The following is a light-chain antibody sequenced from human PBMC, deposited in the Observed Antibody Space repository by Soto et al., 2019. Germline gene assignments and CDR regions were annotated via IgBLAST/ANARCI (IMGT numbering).Light chain of an antibody. CDR3: GSYTISSTLMI. J-gene: IGLJ2*01. CDR1: PSDIGAYNY. Sequence: QSALTQPASVSGSPGQSITISCSGTPSDIGAYNYFSWYQHLPGKAPKVIIYDVTNRPSGVSSRFSGSKSGTTASLTISGLQAEDEANYYCGSYTISSTLMIFGGGTKVTVL. CDR2: DVT. V-gene: IGLV2-14*03.